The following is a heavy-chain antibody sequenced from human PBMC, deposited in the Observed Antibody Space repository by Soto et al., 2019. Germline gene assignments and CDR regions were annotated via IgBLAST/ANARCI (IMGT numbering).Heavy chain of an antibody. Sequence: GGSLRLSCVVSGFTFSDYHMTWIRQAPGKGLEWLSYISNSGRYTNYADSVKGRFTISRDNGKNSLFLQMNNLRVEDTAVYFCARGAAAGPEFWGQGTLVTVSA. D-gene: IGHD6-13*01. V-gene: IGHV3-11*06. J-gene: IGHJ4*02. CDR2: ISNSGRYT. CDR3: ARGAAAGPEF. CDR1: GFTFSDYH.